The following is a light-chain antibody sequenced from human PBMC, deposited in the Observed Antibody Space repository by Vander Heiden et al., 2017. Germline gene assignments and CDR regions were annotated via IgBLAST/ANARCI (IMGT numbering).Light chain of an antibody. Sequence: ILITQPPSTPPASVGDRVSITCRASQSISDHLNWYQQKAGEAPRLLIYTATSLQSGVPSRFSGSGAGTDFTLTISSLQPEDFATYYCQQSYSTLLTFGGGTKVEIK. CDR2: TAT. J-gene: IGKJ4*02. CDR1: QSISDH. V-gene: IGKV1-39*01. CDR3: QQSYSTLLT.